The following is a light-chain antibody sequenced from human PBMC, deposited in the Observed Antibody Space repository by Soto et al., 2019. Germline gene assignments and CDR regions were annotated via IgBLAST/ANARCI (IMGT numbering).Light chain of an antibody. CDR1: QSVSSN. CDR3: QQRSNWPPN. CDR2: DAS. V-gene: IGKV3-11*01. Sequence: EIVMTQSPATLSVSPGERATLSCRASQSVSSNLAWYQQKPGQAPRLLIYDASNRATGIPARFSGSGSGTDFTLTISSLEPEDFAVYYCQQRSNWPPNFGQGTRLEI. J-gene: IGKJ5*01.